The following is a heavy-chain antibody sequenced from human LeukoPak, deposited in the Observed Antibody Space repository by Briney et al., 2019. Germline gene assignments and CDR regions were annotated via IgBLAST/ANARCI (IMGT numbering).Heavy chain of an antibody. J-gene: IGHJ6*03. Sequence: SSETLSLTCAVYGGSFSDHYWTWIRQTPGKGLEWIGDMSPSGSPNYNPSLKSRVTISVDTSKNQFSLKLRSVTAADTAVYYCARGRQDVNMIVVVMAGVSYYLDVWGKGTTVTVS. CDR3: ARGRQDVNMIVVVMAGVSYYLDV. V-gene: IGHV4-34*01. CDR2: MSPSGSP. D-gene: IGHD3-22*01. CDR1: GGSFSDHY.